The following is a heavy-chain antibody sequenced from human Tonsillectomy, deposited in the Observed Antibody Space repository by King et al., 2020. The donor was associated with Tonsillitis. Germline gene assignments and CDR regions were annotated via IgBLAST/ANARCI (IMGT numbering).Heavy chain of an antibody. CDR3: AKGPLAAAGRFDY. CDR2: IYRGGSTT. V-gene: IGHV3-23*03. CDR1: GFTFSSHA. J-gene: IGHJ4*02. Sequence: VQLVESGGGLVQPGGSLRLSCAASGFTFSSHAMSWVRQAPGKGLEWVSVIYRGGSTTYYADSVKGRFTISRDNSKNTLYLQMNRLRAEDTAVYYCAKGPLAAAGRFDYWGQGTLVTVSS. D-gene: IGHD6-13*01.